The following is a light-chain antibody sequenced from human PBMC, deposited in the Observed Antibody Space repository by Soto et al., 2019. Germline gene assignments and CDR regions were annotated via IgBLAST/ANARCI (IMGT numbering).Light chain of an antibody. J-gene: IGLJ1*01. CDR3: CSYTSDLTTYV. V-gene: IGLV2-14*03. CDR1: SSDIGGHDD. CDR2: GVT. Sequence: QSALTQPASVSGSPGQSITISCTGTSSDIGGHDDVSWYQQHPGKVPKLLIYGVTDRPSGVSNRFSGSKSGNVASLTISGLQAEHEADYYCCSYTSDLTTYVLGNGTKGTVL.